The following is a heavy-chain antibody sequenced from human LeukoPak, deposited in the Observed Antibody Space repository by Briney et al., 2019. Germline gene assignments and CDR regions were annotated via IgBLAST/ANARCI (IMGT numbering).Heavy chain of an antibody. CDR2: INHSGST. Sequence: SETLSLTCAVYGGSFSGYYWSWIRQPPGKGLEWIGEINHSGSTNYNPSLKSRVTISVDTSKNQFSLKLSSVTAADTAVYYCAREEVVYYDSSGPVDYWGQGTLVTVSS. CDR1: GGSFSGYY. CDR3: AREEVVYYDSSGPVDY. V-gene: IGHV4-34*01. D-gene: IGHD3-22*01. J-gene: IGHJ4*02.